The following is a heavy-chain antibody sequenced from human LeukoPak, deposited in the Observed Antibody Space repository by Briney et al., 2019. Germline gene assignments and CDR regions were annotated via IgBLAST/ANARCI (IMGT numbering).Heavy chain of an antibody. D-gene: IGHD6-19*01. Sequence: GASVKVSCKASGYTFTSYYMHWVRQAPGQGLEWMGWINPNSGGTNYAQKFQSRVTMTRDTSISTAYMELSRLRSDDTAVYYCARAVAGTHWVFDPWGQGTLVTVSS. V-gene: IGHV1-2*02. CDR3: ARAVAGTHWVFDP. CDR1: GYTFTSYY. CDR2: INPNSGGT. J-gene: IGHJ5*02.